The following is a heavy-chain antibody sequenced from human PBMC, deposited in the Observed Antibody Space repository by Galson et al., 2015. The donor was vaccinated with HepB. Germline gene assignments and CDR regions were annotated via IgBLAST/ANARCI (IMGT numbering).Heavy chain of an antibody. CDR3: AKDYGRLLDDSSGFYDY. J-gene: IGHJ4*02. CDR1: GFTFSSYG. V-gene: IGHV3-30*18. D-gene: IGHD3-22*01. CDR2: ISYDGSNK. Sequence: SLRLSCAASGFTFSSYGMHWVRQAPGKGLEWVAAISYDGSNKYYADSVKGRFTISRDNSKNTLYLQMNSLRAEDTAVYYCAKDYGRLLDDSSGFYDYWGQGTLVTVSS.